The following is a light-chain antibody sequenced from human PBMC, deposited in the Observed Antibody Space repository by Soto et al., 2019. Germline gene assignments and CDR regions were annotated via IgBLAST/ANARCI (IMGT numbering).Light chain of an antibody. J-gene: IGLJ3*02. CDR1: SSDIGTYNL. CDR3: CSYARISTVM. CDR2: EGS. V-gene: IGLV2-23*01. Sequence: QSALTQPASVSGSPGQSITISCTGTSSDIGTYNLVSWYQQHPGKAPKLMIYEGSKRPSGVSNRFSGSKSGNTASLTISGIQAEDEADYYCCSYARISTVMFGGGTKLTVL.